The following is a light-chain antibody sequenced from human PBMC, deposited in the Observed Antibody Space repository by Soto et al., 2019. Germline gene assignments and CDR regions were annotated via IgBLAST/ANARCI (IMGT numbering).Light chain of an antibody. CDR3: RSYTSSSTLVV. Sequence: QSALTQPASVSGSPGQSITISCTGTSSDVGGYNYVSWYQQHPGKAPKLMIYEVSNRPSGVSNRFSGSKSGNTASLTISGLQAEDEADYYCRSYTSSSTLVVFGTGGKLTVL. J-gene: IGLJ1*01. CDR2: EVS. V-gene: IGLV2-14*01. CDR1: SSDVGGYNY.